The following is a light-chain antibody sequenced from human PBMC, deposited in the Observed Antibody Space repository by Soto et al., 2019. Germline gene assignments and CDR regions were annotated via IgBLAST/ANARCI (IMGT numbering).Light chain of an antibody. CDR1: QSISSW. Sequence: DIQTTQSPSTLSASVGDRVTITCRASQSISSWLAWYQQKPGKAPKLLIYKASSLESGVPSRFSGSGSGTEFTLTISSLQPDDFATYYCQQYNSYSALTFGGGTKVDIK. CDR2: KAS. CDR3: QQYNSYSALT. V-gene: IGKV1-5*03. J-gene: IGKJ4*01.